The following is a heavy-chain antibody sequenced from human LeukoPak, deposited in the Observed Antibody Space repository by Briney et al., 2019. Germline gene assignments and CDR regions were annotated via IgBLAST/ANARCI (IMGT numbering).Heavy chain of an antibody. J-gene: IGHJ3*02. CDR2: IYYSGST. Sequence: SETLSLTCTVSGGSISSSSYYWGWIRQPPGKGLEWIGSIYYSGSTNYNPSLKSRVTMSVDTSKNQFSLKLSSVTAADTAVYYCARDTKRITMDSNAFDIWGQGTMVTVSS. D-gene: IGHD3-10*01. CDR3: ARDTKRITMDSNAFDI. CDR1: GGSISSSSYY. V-gene: IGHV4-39*07.